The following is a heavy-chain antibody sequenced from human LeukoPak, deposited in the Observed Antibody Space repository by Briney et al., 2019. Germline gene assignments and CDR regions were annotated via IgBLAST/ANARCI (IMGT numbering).Heavy chain of an antibody. CDR3: ARCYHDGSGYAFDI. CDR1: GYNFNTYW. Sequence: GESLKISCKGSGYNFNTYWIGWVRQMPGTGLEWMGIIYPGDSDTRYSASFQGLVTISVDKSISTAYLQWSSLKASDTAMYYCARCYHDGSGYAFDIWGRGTMVTVSS. CDR2: IYPGDSDT. J-gene: IGHJ3*02. D-gene: IGHD3-22*01. V-gene: IGHV5-51*01.